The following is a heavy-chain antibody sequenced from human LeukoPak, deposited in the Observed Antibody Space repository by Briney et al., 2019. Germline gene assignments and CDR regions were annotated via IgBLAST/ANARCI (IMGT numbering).Heavy chain of an antibody. V-gene: IGHV3-23*01. Sequence: GGSLRLSCAASGFTFSSYNMHWVRQAPGKGLEWVSGISGSGGDTYYADSVKGRFTISRDNSKNTLNLQMNSLRAEDTALYYCAKDQNYESSGYYGGFDYWGQGTLVTVSS. CDR1: GFTFSSYN. D-gene: IGHD3-22*01. J-gene: IGHJ4*02. CDR3: AKDQNYESSGYYGGFDY. CDR2: ISGSGGDT.